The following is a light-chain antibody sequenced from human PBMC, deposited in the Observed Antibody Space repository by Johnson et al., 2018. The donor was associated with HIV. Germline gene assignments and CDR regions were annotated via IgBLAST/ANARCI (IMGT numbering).Light chain of an antibody. CDR2: ANT. V-gene: IGLV1-51*01. Sequence: QSVLTQPPSVSAAPGQKVTISCSGSSSNIGSNYVSWYQQLPGTAPRLLISANTERPSDIPERFSGSKSGTSATLGITGLQTGDEADYYCGAWDSSLSSYVFGTGTKVTVL. CDR3: GAWDSSLSSYV. J-gene: IGLJ1*01. CDR1: SSNIGSNY.